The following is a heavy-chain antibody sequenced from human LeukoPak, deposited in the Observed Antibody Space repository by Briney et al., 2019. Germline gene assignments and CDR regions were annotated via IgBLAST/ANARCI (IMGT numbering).Heavy chain of an antibody. J-gene: IGHJ6*02. CDR1: GGTFSSYA. V-gene: IGHV1-69*13. CDR2: VIPIFGTA. CDR3: ARETTQSWHYYYYGMDV. D-gene: IGHD2-15*01. Sequence: SVKVSCKASGGTFSSYAISWVRQAPGQGLEWMGGVIPIFGTANYAQKFQGRVTITADEPTSTAYMELSSLRSEDTAVYYCARETTQSWHYYYYGMDVWGQGTTVTVSS.